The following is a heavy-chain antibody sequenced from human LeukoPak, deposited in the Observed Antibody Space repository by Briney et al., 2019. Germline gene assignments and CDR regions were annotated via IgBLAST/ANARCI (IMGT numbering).Heavy chain of an antibody. CDR3: ERNYGSGSYYPYFDY. J-gene: IGHJ4*02. V-gene: IGHV4-34*01. Sequence: SETLSLTCAVYGGSFSGYSWSWIRQPPGKGLEWVGEINHSGSTNYNPSPKSRVTISVDTSKNHFSLKLRCVTAADTAVYYCERNYGSGSYYPYFDYWGQGTLVTVSS. CDR2: INHSGST. CDR1: GGSFSGYS. D-gene: IGHD3-10*01.